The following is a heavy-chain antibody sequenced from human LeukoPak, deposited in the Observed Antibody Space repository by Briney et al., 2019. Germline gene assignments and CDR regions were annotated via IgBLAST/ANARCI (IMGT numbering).Heavy chain of an antibody. CDR3: ARYLSGSYRPYFDY. CDR2: IYHSGSI. Sequence: GSLRLSCAASGFTFSNYAMSWVRQPPGKGLEWIGYIYHSGSINYNPSLKSRVTISVDTSKNQFSLNLSSVTAADTAVYYCARYLSGSYRPYFDYWGQGTLVTVSS. CDR1: GFTFSNYA. V-gene: IGHV4-59*01. D-gene: IGHD1-26*01. J-gene: IGHJ4*02.